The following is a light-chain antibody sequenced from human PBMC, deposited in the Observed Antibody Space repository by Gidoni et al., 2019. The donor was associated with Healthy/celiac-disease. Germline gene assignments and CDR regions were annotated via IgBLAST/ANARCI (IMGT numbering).Light chain of an antibody. CDR2: AAS. Sequence: DIQMTQSPSSLSASVGDRVTITCRASQSISSYLNWYQQKPGKAPKLLIYAASSLQSGAPSRFSGSGSGTDFTLTISSLQPEDFATYYCQQSYSMLFTFGPGTKVDIK. J-gene: IGKJ3*01. CDR3: QQSYSMLFT. V-gene: IGKV1-39*01. CDR1: QSISSY.